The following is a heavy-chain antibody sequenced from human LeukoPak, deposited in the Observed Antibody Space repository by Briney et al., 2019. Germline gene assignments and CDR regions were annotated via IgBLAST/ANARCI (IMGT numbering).Heavy chain of an antibody. CDR3: TRDLMDYDVSTGLHHYYMDV. J-gene: IGHJ6*02. CDR1: GFTFSSYW. Sequence: GGSLRLSCVASGFTFSSYWMHWVRQDPRKGLVWVSRINGDGRNINYADSVRGRFTISRDNAKNTLYLQLNALRVEDTDVYYCTRDLMDYDVSTGLHHYYMDVWGQGTTVTVSS. CDR2: INGDGRNI. V-gene: IGHV3-74*01. D-gene: IGHD3-9*01.